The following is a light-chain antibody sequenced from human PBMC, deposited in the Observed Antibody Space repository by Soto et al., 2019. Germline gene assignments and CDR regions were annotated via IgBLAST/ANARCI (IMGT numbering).Light chain of an antibody. CDR1: SSNIESNT. CDR3: GSWDSSLSAYV. J-gene: IGLJ1*01. CDR2: SNY. Sequence: QSVLTQPPSASGTPGQRVTISCSGSSSNIESNTVTWYQQLPGTAPKLVIYSNYDRPSGVPDRFSGSKSGTSATLGITGFQTGDEADYYCGSWDSSLSAYVFGTGTKVTVL. V-gene: IGLV1-44*01.